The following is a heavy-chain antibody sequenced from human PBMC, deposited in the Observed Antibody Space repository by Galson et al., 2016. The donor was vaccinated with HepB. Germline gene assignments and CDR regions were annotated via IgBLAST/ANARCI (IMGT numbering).Heavy chain of an antibody. J-gene: IGHJ4*02. Sequence: SLRLSCAASGFPFSIYAMSWVRPAPGKGLEWISAISYSDGNTYYADSVKGRFTISRDNSKNTLYLQMDSLRAEDTAVYYCARDYYGSGVLDFWGQGTLVTVSS. CDR2: ISYSDGNT. CDR3: ARDYYGSGVLDF. V-gene: IGHV3-23*01. D-gene: IGHD3-10*01. CDR1: GFPFSIYA.